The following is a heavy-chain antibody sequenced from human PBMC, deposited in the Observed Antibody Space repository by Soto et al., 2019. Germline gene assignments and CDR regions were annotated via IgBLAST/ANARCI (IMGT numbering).Heavy chain of an antibody. Sequence: QVQLVESGGGVVQPGRSLRLSCAASGFTFSSYGMHWVRQAPGKGLEWVAVISYDGSNKYYADSVKGRFTISRDNSKNTLYLQMNSLRAEDTAVYYCAKDLGSCLDYWGQGTLVTVSS. V-gene: IGHV3-30*18. CDR2: ISYDGSNK. D-gene: IGHD1-26*01. CDR1: GFTFSSYG. CDR3: AKDLGSCLDY. J-gene: IGHJ4*02.